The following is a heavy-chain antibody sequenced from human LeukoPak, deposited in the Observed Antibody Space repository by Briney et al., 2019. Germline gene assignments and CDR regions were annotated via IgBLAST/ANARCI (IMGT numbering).Heavy chain of an antibody. CDR3: AKLFGRYFDF. Sequence: GESLKISCKGSGYSFTSYWVALVRPMPGKGLEWMGIIYPGDSDTRYSPSFQGQVTISADKSISTAYLQWSSLKASDTAIYYCAKLFGRYFDFWGQGTLVTVSS. V-gene: IGHV5-51*01. J-gene: IGHJ4*02. CDR2: IYPGDSDT. CDR1: GYSFTSYW. D-gene: IGHD3-10*02.